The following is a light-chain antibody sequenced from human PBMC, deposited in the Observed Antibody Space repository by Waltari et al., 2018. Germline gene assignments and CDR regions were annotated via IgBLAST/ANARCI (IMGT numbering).Light chain of an antibody. Sequence: SSELTQPLSVSVALGQTAKITCGGSHIGSKNVHWYQQKPGHAPVLVIYRDSSRPSGIPERFSGSNSGNTAFLTISSAQAGDEADYYCQVWDSSVVFGGGTKLTVL. CDR2: RDS. V-gene: IGLV3-9*01. J-gene: IGLJ2*01. CDR1: HIGSKN. CDR3: QVWDSSVV.